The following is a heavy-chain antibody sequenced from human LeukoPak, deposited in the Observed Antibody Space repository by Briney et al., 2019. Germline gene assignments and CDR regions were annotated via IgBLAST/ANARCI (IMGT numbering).Heavy chain of an antibody. D-gene: IGHD3-3*01. CDR1: GYTFTSYG. CDR2: ISAYNGNT. V-gene: IGHV1-18*01. Sequence: ASVKVSCKASGYTFTSYGISWVRQALGQGLEWMGWISAYNGNTNYAQKLQGRVTMTTDTSTSTAYMELRSLRSDDTAVYYCARDGPSYYDFWSGYRYAFDIWGQGTMVTVSS. CDR3: ARDGPSYYDFWSGYRYAFDI. J-gene: IGHJ3*02.